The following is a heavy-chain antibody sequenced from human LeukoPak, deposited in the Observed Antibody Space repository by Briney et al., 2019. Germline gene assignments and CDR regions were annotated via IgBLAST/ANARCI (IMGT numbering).Heavy chain of an antibody. CDR1: GGSFSGYY. D-gene: IGHD4-23*01. CDR2: INHSRST. V-gene: IGHV4-34*01. Sequence: SETLSLTCAVYGGSFSGYYWSWVRQPPGKGLEWIGEINHSRSTNYNPSLTSRVTISVDTSKNQFSLKLSSVTAADTAVYYCARSPYGGPTFFDYWGQGTLVTVSS. J-gene: IGHJ4*02. CDR3: ARSPYGGPTFFDY.